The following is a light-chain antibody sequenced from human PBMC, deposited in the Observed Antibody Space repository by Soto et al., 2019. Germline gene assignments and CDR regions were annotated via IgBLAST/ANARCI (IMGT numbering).Light chain of an antibody. J-gene: IGKJ5*01. CDR1: QSISNS. Sequence: DIQMTQSPSSLSASVGDRVTITCRASQSISNSLSWFQQRPGKAPKLLISTASSLQSGVPSRFSGRGSGTDFTLTISSLQPEDFATYYCQETHGTFGQGTRLEIK. CDR2: TAS. CDR3: QETHGT. V-gene: IGKV1-39*01.